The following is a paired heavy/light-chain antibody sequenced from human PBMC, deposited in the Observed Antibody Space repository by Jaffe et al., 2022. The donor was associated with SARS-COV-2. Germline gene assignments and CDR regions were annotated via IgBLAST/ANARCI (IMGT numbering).Light chain of an antibody. CDR3: GTWDNSPSTYV. V-gene: IGLV1-51*02. CDR2: EDN. Sequence: QSVLTQPPSLSAAPGQKVTISCSGSSSSIGSNYVSWYQQLPGTAPKLLIYEDNKRPSGIPDRFSGSKSGTSATLGITGLQTGDEADYYCGTWDNSPSTYVLGTGTKVTVL. J-gene: IGLJ1*01. CDR1: SSSIGSNY.
Heavy chain of an antibody. V-gene: IGHV4-59*11. CDR1: GSSIRSHY. J-gene: IGHJ4*02. CDR3: VRTLLGVSYGYRAIGY. Sequence: QVQLQESGPGLVKPSETLSLTCSVSGSSIRSHYWSWVRQAPGKGLEWMGFIYDGGPTKYTPSLKSRVTISLDIPKNQFSLKLTSVTAADTAVYYCVRTLLGVSYGYRAIGYWGQGTLVTVSS. CDR2: IYDGGPT. D-gene: IGHD3-16*01.